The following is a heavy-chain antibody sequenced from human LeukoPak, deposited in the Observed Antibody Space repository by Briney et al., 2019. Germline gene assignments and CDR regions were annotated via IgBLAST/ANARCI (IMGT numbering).Heavy chain of an antibody. CDR3: ATDASIYDSRGYYYLW. Sequence: SVKVSCKASGGTFSRYTIGWVRQAPGQGLEWMGGIIPMFGRANYAQKFQGRLTITADESSTTAYMELSGLRSEDTAVYYCATDASIYDSRGYYYLWWGQGTLVTVSS. D-gene: IGHD3-22*01. CDR1: GGTFSRYT. CDR2: IIPMFGRA. J-gene: IGHJ4*02. V-gene: IGHV1-69*13.